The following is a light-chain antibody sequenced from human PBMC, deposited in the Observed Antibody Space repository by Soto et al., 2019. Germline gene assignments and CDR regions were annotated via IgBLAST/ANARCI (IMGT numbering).Light chain of an antibody. CDR1: KSVSSN. V-gene: IGKV3-15*01. CDR3: QQYNNWPPMYT. J-gene: IGKJ2*01. CDR2: GAS. Sequence: EIVMTQSPATLSVSPGERATLSCRASKSVSSNLAWYQQKPGQAPRLLIYGASTRATGIPARFSGSRSGTEFTLTISSLQSEDFAVYYCQQYNNWPPMYTFGQGTKLEIK.